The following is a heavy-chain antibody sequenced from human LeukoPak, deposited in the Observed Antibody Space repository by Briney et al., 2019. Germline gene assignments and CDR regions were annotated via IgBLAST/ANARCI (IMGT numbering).Heavy chain of an antibody. CDR3: ARGTYYDFWSGYYEGVSYGMDV. J-gene: IGHJ6*02. CDR1: GFAFSSNW. D-gene: IGHD3-3*01. Sequence: PGGSLRLSCAASGFAFSSNWMHWVRQTPGKGLVWVSRINSGGSGTSYAASVEGRFTISRDNAKNSLYLQMNSLRAEDTAVYYCARGTYYDFWSGYYEGVSYGMDVWGQGTTVTVSS. CDR2: INSGGSGT. V-gene: IGHV3-74*01.